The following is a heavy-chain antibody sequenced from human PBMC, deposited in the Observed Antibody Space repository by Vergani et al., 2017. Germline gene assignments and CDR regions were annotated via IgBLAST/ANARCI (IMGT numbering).Heavy chain of an antibody. V-gene: IGHV4-38-2*02. Sequence: QVQLQESGPGLVKPSETLSLTCNVSDYSISSNYYWGWIRQPPGKGLEWIGSMHHSGGTYYNPSLKSRVSISLDTSKNQVCLSLTSVTAADTAVYYCAEDGRRPWSNSWANLANWGKGILVTVSS. CDR1: DYSISSNYY. CDR3: AEDGRRPWSNSWANLAN. D-gene: IGHD6-13*01. J-gene: IGHJ4*02. CDR2: MHHSGGT.